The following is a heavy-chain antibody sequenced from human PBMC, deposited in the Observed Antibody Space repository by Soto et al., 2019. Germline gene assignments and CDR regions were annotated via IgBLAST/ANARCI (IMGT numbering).Heavy chain of an antibody. Sequence: GESLRISCKGSGYSFAGYWITWVRQKPGKGPEWMGRIDPSDSQTYYSPSFRGHVTISVTKSITTVFLQWSSLRASDTAMYYCARQIYDSDTGPNFQYYFDSWGQGTPVTVSS. CDR2: IDPSDSQT. CDR1: GYSFAGYW. D-gene: IGHD3-22*01. V-gene: IGHV5-10-1*01. J-gene: IGHJ4*02. CDR3: ARQIYDSDTGPNFQYYFDS.